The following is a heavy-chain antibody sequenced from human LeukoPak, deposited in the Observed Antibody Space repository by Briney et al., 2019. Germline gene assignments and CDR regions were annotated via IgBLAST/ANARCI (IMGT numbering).Heavy chain of an antibody. V-gene: IGHV1-2*02. CDR1: GYTFTGYY. CDR3: ARVRSPSGRFWTGYYANDY. D-gene: IGHD3/OR15-3a*01. CDR2: INPDSGGT. J-gene: IGHJ4*02. Sequence: ASVKVSCKASGYTFTGYYMHWVRQAPGQGLEWMGWINPDSGGTNYAQKFQGRVTMTRDTSISTAYMELGRLRYDDTAMYYCARVRSPSGRFWTGYYANDYWGQGSLVIVSS.